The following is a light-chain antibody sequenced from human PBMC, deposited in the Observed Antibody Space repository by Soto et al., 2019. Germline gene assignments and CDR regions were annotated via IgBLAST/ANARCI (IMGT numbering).Light chain of an antibody. CDR2: DVT. J-gene: IGLJ3*02. CDR1: SSDIGGYNY. V-gene: IGLV2-14*03. Sequence: QSVLTQPASVSGSPGQSITIFCTGTSSDIGGYNYVSWYQQRPGKPPKLMIYDVTNRPAGVSHRFSGSKSGSTASLTISGLQDEDEGDYYCSSYKNRNTMVFGGGTKVTVL. CDR3: SSYKNRNTMV.